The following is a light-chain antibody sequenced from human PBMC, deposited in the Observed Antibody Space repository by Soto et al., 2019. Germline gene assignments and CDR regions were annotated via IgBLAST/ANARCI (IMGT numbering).Light chain of an antibody. CDR1: QSVSSN. CDR2: GAS. V-gene: IGKV3-15*01. Sequence: EIVITQSPSTLSVSQGERATLSCRASQSVSSNLAWYQQKPGQAPRLLIYGASTRATGIPARFSGSGSGTEFTLTISSLQSEDFAVFYCQQYNDWPITFGQGTRLEIK. CDR3: QQYNDWPIT. J-gene: IGKJ5*01.